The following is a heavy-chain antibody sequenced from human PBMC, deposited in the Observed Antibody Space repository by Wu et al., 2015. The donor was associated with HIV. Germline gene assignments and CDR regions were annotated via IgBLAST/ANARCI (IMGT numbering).Heavy chain of an antibody. D-gene: IGHD2-2*01. CDR1: GGTFSSYA. CDR2: IIPIFGTA. V-gene: IGHV1-69*13. CDR3: ASRVVPAAIDSLDYYYMDV. J-gene: IGHJ6*03. Sequence: QVQLVQSGAEVKKPGSSVKVSCKASGGTFSSYAISWVRQAPGQGLEWMGRIIPIFGTANYAQKFQGRVTITADESTSTAYMELSSLRSEDTAVYYCASRVVPAAIDSLDYYYMDVVGTKGPTVTRLL.